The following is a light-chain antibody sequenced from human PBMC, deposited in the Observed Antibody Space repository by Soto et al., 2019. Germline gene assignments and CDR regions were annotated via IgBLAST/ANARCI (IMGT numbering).Light chain of an antibody. V-gene: IGLV1-44*01. CDR1: SGSIGSNT. J-gene: IGLJ2*01. Sequence: QSVLTQPPSASGTPGQMVTISCSGSSGSIGSNTVNWYQQLPGMAPKLLIYNNSQRPSGVPDRFSGSKSGTSASLAISGLQSEDEADYYCAAWDDSLRGLEFGGGTKLTVL. CDR3: AAWDDSLRGLE. CDR2: NNS.